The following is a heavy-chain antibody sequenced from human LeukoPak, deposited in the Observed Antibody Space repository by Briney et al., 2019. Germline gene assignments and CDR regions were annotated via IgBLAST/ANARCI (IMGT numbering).Heavy chain of an antibody. Sequence: SETLSLTCTVSGGSISSGVYYWSWIRQHPGKGLEWIGYIYYSGSTHYNPSLKSRVTISTDTSKNQFSLKLTSVTAADTAMYYCARGHWYFDLWGRGTLVTVSS. CDR2: IYYSGST. CDR3: ARGHWYFDL. J-gene: IGHJ2*01. V-gene: IGHV4-31*03. CDR1: GGSISSGVYY.